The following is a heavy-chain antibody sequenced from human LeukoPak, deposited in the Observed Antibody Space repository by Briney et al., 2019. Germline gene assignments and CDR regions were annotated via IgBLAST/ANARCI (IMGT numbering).Heavy chain of an antibody. D-gene: IGHD1-26*01. CDR1: GFTFSTYS. Sequence: GGSLRLSCAASGFTFSTYSGNWIRQAPGKGLEWVSSISDDSNYIFYADSVKGRFTISRDNAKNSLYLQMNILTAEDSAVYYCASRRGSNRPFDYRGQGTLVTVSS. CDR3: ASRRGSNRPFDY. CDR2: ISDDSNYI. V-gene: IGHV3-21*01. J-gene: IGHJ4*02.